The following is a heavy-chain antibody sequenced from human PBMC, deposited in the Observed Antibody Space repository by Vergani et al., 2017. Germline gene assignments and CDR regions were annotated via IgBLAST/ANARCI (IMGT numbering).Heavy chain of an antibody. J-gene: IGHJ6*02. V-gene: IGHV3-21*06. Sequence: VQLVESGGGLVKPGGSLRLSCAASGFNFSDFSMSWVRQAPGKGLEWVAFIGSSGPYINYADSVEGRFIISRANTDYSLFLQLRSLRAEDAAVYYCARDCTSGGCPDNYGMDVWGQGATVTVSS. CDR2: IGSSGPYI. CDR1: GFNFSDFS. CDR3: ARDCTSGGCPDNYGMDV. D-gene: IGHD2-8*01.